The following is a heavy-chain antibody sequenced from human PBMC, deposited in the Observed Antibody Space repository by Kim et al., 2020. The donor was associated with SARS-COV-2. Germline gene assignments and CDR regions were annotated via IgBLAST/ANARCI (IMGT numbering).Heavy chain of an antibody. CDR3: ARHDFGWFDP. V-gene: IGHV4-39*01. CDR1: SSSSNYY. J-gene: IGHJ5*02. Sequence: SSSSNYYWGWIRQPTGKGLEWIGSIYYSGSTYYNPSLKSRVTISVDTSKNQFSLKRSSVTAADTAVYYCARHDFGWFDPWGQGTLVTVSS. D-gene: IGHD2-21*01. CDR2: IYYSGST.